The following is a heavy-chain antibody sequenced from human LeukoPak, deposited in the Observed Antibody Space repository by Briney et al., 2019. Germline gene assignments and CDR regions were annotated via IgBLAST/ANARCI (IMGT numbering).Heavy chain of an antibody. CDR3: AKAHSSSWYRLTHYYYYGMDV. CDR1: GFTFSSYG. J-gene: IGHJ6*02. CDR2: ISYDGSNK. V-gene: IGHV3-30*18. D-gene: IGHD6-13*01. Sequence: PGGSLRLSCAASGFTFSSYGMHWVRQAPGKGLEWVAVISYDGSNKYYADSVKGRFTISRDNSKNTLCLQMNSLRAEDTAVYYCAKAHSSSWYRLTHYYYYGMDVWGQGTTVTVSS.